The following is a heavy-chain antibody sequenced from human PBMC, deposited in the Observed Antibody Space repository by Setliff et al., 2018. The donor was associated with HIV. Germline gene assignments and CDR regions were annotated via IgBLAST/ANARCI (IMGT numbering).Heavy chain of an antibody. V-gene: IGHV4-4*02. CDR3: ARGGMTTVLGDTFDI. CDR1: GGSISSSNW. CDR2: IYHSGNT. Sequence: ASETLSLTCALSGGSISSSNWWSWVRQPPGKGLEWIGDIYHSGNTYHNPSLQRRVTISLAMSKSQFSLKLTSVTAADTAVYYCARGGMTTVLGDTFDIWGQGTMVTVSS. D-gene: IGHD4-17*01. J-gene: IGHJ3*02.